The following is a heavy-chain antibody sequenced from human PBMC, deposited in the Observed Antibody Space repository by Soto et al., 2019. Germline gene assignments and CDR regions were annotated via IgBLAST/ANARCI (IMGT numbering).Heavy chain of an antibody. CDR1: GASIGSGGW. J-gene: IGHJ5*02. Sequence: ETLSLTCAVSGASIGSGGWWSWVRQPPGKGLEWIAEIFHDGNTNYSPSLKSRVTISVDKSQNQFSLNVYSVTAADTAVYYCARHEGWTGPDQWGQGTLVTVSS. V-gene: IGHV4-4*02. D-gene: IGHD2-8*02. CDR2: IFHDGNT. CDR3: ARHEGWTGPDQ.